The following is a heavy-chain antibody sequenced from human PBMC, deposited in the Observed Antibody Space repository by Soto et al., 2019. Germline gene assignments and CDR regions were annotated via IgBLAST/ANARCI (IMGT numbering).Heavy chain of an antibody. J-gene: IGHJ5*02. CDR3: ARAGGVVYCSGGSCSRWFDP. Sequence: QVQLVQSGAEVKKPGASVKVSCKASGYTFTSYYMHWVRQAPGQGLEWMGIINPSGGSTSYAQKFQGRVTMTRDTSTSTVYMELSRLRSEDTAVYYCARAGGVVYCSGGSCSRWFDPWGQGTLVTVSS. CDR2: INPSGGST. D-gene: IGHD2-15*01. CDR1: GYTFTSYY. V-gene: IGHV1-46*01.